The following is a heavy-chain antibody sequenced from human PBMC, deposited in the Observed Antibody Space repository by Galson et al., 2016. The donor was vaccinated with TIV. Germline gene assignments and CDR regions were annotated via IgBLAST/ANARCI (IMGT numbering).Heavy chain of an antibody. Sequence: CAISGDSVSSNSAAWNWIRQSPSRGLEWLGRTYCRSRCYYDYAVSVKSRITIESDTSKNQFSLQLHSVTSEDTAVYYCARAAGRKGATCHATCESFDFWGQGTKVTVSS. CDR1: GDSVSSNSAA. CDR2: TYCRSRCYY. J-gene: IGHJ3*01. V-gene: IGHV6-1*01. CDR3: ARAAGRKGATCHATCESFDF. D-gene: IGHD3-10*01.